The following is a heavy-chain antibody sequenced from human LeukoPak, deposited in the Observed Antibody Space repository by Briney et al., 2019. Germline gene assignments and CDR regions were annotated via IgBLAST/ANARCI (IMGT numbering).Heavy chain of an antibody. Sequence: GGSLRLSCAASGSTFSDYYMSWIRQAPGKGLEWVSYISSSGSTIYYADSVKGRFTISRDNAKNSLYLQMNSLRAEDTAVYYCARAYCSSTSCYGDAFDIWGQGTMVTVSS. J-gene: IGHJ3*02. CDR2: ISSSGSTI. D-gene: IGHD2-2*01. CDR3: ARAYCSSTSCYGDAFDI. CDR1: GSTFSDYY. V-gene: IGHV3-11*01.